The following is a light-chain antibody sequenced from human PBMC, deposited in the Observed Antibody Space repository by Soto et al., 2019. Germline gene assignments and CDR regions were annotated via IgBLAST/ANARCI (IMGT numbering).Light chain of an antibody. CDR1: NANIGSNP. CDR3: AAWNDSLDDYV. Sequence: QSVRAEAPSASGTPGQTVTLSCSGSNANIGSNPVTWYQHLPRTAPKPRIYSNDKRPSGVPARFSASKSGTSASLAISGLQSEDEAEYYCAAWNDSLDDYVFGTGTKVTVL. V-gene: IGLV1-44*01. J-gene: IGLJ1*01. CDR2: SND.